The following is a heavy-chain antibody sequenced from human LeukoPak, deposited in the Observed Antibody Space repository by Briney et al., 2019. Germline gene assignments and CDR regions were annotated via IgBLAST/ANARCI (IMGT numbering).Heavy chain of an antibody. CDR1: GFTFRSYS. D-gene: IGHD2-2*01. J-gene: IGHJ4*02. V-gene: IGHV3-30*04. CDR2: ISFDGSHQ. Sequence: GGSLRLSCVASGFTFRSYSLHWVRQSTGKGLEWVAVISFDGSHQYFADSVKGRFTISRDNSNNTLYLQMRSLRPEDTAVYYCATPVISISSTTYYNYFEYWGQGALVTVSS. CDR3: ATPVISISSTTYYNYFEY.